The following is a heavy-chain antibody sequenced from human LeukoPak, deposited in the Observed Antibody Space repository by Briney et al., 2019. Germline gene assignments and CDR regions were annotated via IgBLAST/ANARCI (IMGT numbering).Heavy chain of an antibody. J-gene: IGHJ4*02. CDR2: ISSSSSYI. CDR1: GFTFSSYE. Sequence: GGSLRLSCVASGFTFSSYEMSWVRQAPGKGLEWVSSISSSSSYIYYADSVKGRFTISRDNAKNSLYLQMNSLRAEDTAVYYCARVYGGNHDYWGQGTLVTVSS. V-gene: IGHV3-21*01. CDR3: ARVYGGNHDY. D-gene: IGHD4-23*01.